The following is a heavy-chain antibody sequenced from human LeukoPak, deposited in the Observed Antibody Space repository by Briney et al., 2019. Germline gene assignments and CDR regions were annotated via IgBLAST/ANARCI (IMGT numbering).Heavy chain of an antibody. CDR2: IYYSGST. D-gene: IGHD3/OR15-3a*01. J-gene: IGHJ4*02. V-gene: IGHV4-39*01. CDR3: ARQTGSGLFILP. Sequence: SETLSLTCTVSGGSISSSSYYWGWIRQPPGKGLEWIGSIYYSGSTYYNPSLKSRVSVSIDTSKNQFSLRLTSVTAADTAVYYCARQTGSGLFILPGGQGTLVTVSS. CDR1: GGSISSSSYY.